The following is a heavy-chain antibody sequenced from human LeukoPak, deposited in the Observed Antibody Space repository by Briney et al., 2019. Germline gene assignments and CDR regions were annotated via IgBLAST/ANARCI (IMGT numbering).Heavy chain of an antibody. CDR2: IYYSGST. D-gene: IGHD1-1*01. Sequence: PSQTLSLTCTVSGGSISSGDYYWSWIRQPPGKGLEWIGYIYYSGSTYYNPSLKSRVTISVDTSKNQFSLKLSSVTAADTAVYYCARHRSRVQLRIYYFDYWGQGTLVTVSS. V-gene: IGHV4-30-4*01. J-gene: IGHJ4*02. CDR1: GGSISSGDYY. CDR3: ARHRSRVQLRIYYFDY.